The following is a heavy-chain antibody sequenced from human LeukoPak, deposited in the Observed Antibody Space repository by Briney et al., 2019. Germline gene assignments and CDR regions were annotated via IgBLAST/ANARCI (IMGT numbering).Heavy chain of an antibody. V-gene: IGHV3-7*01. J-gene: IGHJ3*02. Sequence: GGSLRLSCATSGFTVSSNYVSWVRQAPGKGLEWVAHIKQDGSEKHYVDSVKGRFTISRDNAKNSLYLQMNSLRAEETAMYYCVRDADLGATIIGAFDIWGLGTMVTVSS. CDR2: IKQDGSEK. CDR3: VRDADLGATIIGAFDI. CDR1: GFTVSSNY. D-gene: IGHD5-24*01.